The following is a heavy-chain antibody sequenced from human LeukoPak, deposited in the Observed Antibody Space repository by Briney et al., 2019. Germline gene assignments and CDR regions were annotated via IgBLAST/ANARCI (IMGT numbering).Heavy chain of an antibody. V-gene: IGHV4-39*07. Sequence: SETLSLTCTVSGGSISRSRYYWGWVRQPPGKGLEWIGSIYYSGSTYYSPSLKSRVTISLDTSKNQFSLNLTSVTAADTAVYYCVRVGPFGMSSGYWFDPWGQGTLVTVSS. J-gene: IGHJ5*02. CDR3: VRVGPFGMSSGYWFDP. D-gene: IGHD3-16*01. CDR2: IYYSGST. CDR1: GGSISRSRYY.